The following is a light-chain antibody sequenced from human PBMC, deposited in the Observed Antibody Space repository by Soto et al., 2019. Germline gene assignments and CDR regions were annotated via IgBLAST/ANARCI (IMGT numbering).Light chain of an antibody. CDR1: SSNIGAGYD. J-gene: IGLJ3*02. CDR3: QSYDSSLSGWV. Sequence: QSVLTQPPSVSGAPGQRVIISCIGSSSNIGAGYDVHWYQQLPGTAPKLLIYGNINRPSGVPDRFSGSKSGTSASLAITGLQAEEEADYYCQSYDSSLSGWVFGGGTKLTVL. V-gene: IGLV1-40*01. CDR2: GNI.